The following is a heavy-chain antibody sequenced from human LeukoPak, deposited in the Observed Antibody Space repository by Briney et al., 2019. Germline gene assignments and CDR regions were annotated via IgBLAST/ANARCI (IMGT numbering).Heavy chain of an antibody. CDR3: ERHRIPAALASAFDY. CDR2: IYYSGNT. Sequence: SETLSLTCTVSGGSISSSSYYWDWIRQPPGKGLEWIGAIYYSGNTNYNPSLKSRVTISVDTSKNQFSLKLSSVTAADTAVYYCERHRIPAALASAFDYWGQGTLVTVSS. D-gene: IGHD2-2*01. V-gene: IGHV4-39*01. J-gene: IGHJ4*02. CDR1: GGSISSSSYY.